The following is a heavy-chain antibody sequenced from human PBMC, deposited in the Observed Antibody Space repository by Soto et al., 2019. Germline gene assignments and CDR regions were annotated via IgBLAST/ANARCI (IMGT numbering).Heavy chain of an antibody. CDR2: IIPIFGTA. V-gene: IGHV1-69*13. CDR3: ARAMTTVTTAVDY. J-gene: IGHJ4*02. D-gene: IGHD4-4*01. Sequence: SVKVSCKASGGTFSSYAISWVRQAPGQGLEWTGGIIPIFGTANYAQKFQGRVTITADESTSTAYMELSSLRSEDTAVYYYARAMTTVTTAVDYWGQGTLVTVSS. CDR1: GGTFSSYA.